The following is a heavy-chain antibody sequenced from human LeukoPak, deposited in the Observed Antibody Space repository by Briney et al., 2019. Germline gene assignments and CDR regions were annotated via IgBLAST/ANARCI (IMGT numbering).Heavy chain of an antibody. J-gene: IGHJ4*02. D-gene: IGHD2-21*01. V-gene: IGHV4-59*01. CDR1: GGSFSGNY. CDR2: IYDSGTT. CDR3: ARDRGGNYPDY. Sequence: SETLSLTCTVSGGSFSGNYWTWLRQPPGEGLEWIGHIYDSGTTNYNPSLKSRVTISVDTSKNQFSLKLRSVTAADTAVYYCARDRGGNYPDYWGQGTLVTVSS.